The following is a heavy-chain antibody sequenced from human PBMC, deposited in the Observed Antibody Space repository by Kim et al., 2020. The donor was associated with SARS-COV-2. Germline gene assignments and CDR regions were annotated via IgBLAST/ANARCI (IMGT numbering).Heavy chain of an antibody. CDR2: INAGNGNT. CDR1: GYTFTSYA. CDR3: ARESSGYSSGWAYNWFDP. D-gene: IGHD6-19*01. Sequence: ASVKVSCKASGYTFTSYAMHWVRQAPGQRLEWMGWINAGNGNTKYSQKFQGRVTITRDTSASTAYMELSSLRSEDTAVYYCARESSGYSSGWAYNWFDPWGQGTLVTVSS. J-gene: IGHJ5*02. V-gene: IGHV1-3*01.